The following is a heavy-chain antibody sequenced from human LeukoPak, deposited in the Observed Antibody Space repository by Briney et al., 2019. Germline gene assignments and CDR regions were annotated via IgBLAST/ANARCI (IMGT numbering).Heavy chain of an antibody. CDR3: ARSDYHGSGSHTVFDAFDI. CDR2: IDDSGNT. D-gene: IGHD3-10*01. CDR1: GGSVSSYF. J-gene: IGHJ3*02. V-gene: IGHV4-59*02. Sequence: SETLSLTCTVSGGSVSSYFWSWIRRPPGKGLEWIGYIDDSGNTNYNPSSKSQVSISIDKSKNQFSLKLSSVTAADTAMYYCARSDYHGSGSHTVFDAFDIWGQGTRVTVSS.